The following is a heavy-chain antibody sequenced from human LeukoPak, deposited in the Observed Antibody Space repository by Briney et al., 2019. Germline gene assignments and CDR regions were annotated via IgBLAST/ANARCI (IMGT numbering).Heavy chain of an antibody. CDR1: GASISNYY. V-gene: IGHV4-4*07. CDR3: AREGGPYRPLDY. Sequence: SETLSLTCIVSGASISNYYCSWIRQPAGQGLEWIGRMHTAGSPNYNPSLKSRVTMFEDKSKNQFSLRLYSVTAADTAVYYCAREGGPYRPLDYSGQGTLVTVAS. J-gene: IGHJ4*02. CDR2: MHTAGSP.